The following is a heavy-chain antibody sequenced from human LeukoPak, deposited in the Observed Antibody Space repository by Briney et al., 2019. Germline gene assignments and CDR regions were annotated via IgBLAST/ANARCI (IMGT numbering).Heavy chain of an antibody. J-gene: IGHJ4*02. CDR1: GYTFINYY. CDR2: INPRGGST. CDR3: ARKGGTYLFDY. D-gene: IGHD3-16*01. V-gene: IGHV1-46*01. Sequence: GASVKVSCKASGYTFINYYLHWVRQAPGQGLEWMGIINPRGGSTTYAQKFQGRVTMTRDTSTSTVYMELSSLRSEDTAVYYCARKGGTYLFDYCGQGTLVTVSS.